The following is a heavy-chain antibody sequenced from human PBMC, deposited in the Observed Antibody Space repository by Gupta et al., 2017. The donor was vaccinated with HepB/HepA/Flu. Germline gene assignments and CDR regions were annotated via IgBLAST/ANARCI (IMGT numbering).Heavy chain of an antibody. CDR1: GFTFSSYA. CDR2: ISYDGSNK. D-gene: IGHD1-1*01. CDR3: ARDTQLELGLLDY. J-gene: IGHJ4*02. V-gene: IGHV3-30-3*01. Sequence: QVQLVESGGGVVQPGRSLRLSCAASGFTFSSYAMHWVRQAPGKGLEWVAVISYDGSNKYYADSVKGRFTISRDNSKNTLYLQMNSLRAEDTAVYYCARDTQLELGLLDYWGQGTLVTVSS.